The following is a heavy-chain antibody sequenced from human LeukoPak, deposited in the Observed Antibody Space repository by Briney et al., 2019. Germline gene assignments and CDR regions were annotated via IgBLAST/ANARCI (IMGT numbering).Heavy chain of an antibody. Sequence: ASVKVSCKASGYTFTSYYMHWVRQAPGQGLEWMGIINPSGGSTSYAQKFQGRVTMTRDTSTSTVYMELSSLRSEDTAVHYCARDGPIQLWFGLYYYYGMDVWGQGTTVTVSS. CDR3: ARDGPIQLWFGLYYYYGMDV. J-gene: IGHJ6*02. D-gene: IGHD5-18*01. CDR1: GYTFTSYY. CDR2: INPSGGST. V-gene: IGHV1-46*01.